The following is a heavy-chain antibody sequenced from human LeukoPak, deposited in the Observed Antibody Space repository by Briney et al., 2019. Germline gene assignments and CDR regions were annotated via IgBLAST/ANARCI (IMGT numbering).Heavy chain of an antibody. CDR3: ARVKGYSYGLYYFDY. J-gene: IGHJ4*02. CDR2: IYYSGST. D-gene: IGHD5-18*01. V-gene: IGHV4-61*01. CDR1: GGSISRGNYY. Sequence: SETLSLTCTVSGGSISRGNYYWSWIRQPPGKGLEWIGYIYYSGSTNYNPSLKSRVTISVDTSKNQFSLKLSSVTAADTAVYYCARVKGYSYGLYYFDYWGQGTLVTISS.